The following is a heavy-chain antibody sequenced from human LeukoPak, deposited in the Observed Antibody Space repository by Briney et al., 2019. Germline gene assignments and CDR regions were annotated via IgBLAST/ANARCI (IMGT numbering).Heavy chain of an antibody. CDR3: ARHVGARGGDWFDP. J-gene: IGHJ5*02. Sequence: GGSLRLSCAASGFTFSSYSMNWVRQAPGKGLEWVSYISSSSSTIYYADSVKGRFTISRDNAKNSLYLQMNSLRAEDTALYYCARHVGARGGDWFDPWGQGTLVTVSS. CDR2: ISSSSSTI. V-gene: IGHV3-48*04. D-gene: IGHD1-26*01. CDR1: GFTFSSYS.